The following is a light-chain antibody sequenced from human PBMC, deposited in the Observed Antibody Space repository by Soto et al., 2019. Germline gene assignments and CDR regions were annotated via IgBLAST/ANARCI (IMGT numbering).Light chain of an antibody. CDR1: QSIRYW. V-gene: IGKV1-6*01. CDR3: LQDYNYPWT. Sequence: IQMTQSPSTLSASVGARATITGRASQSIRYWLAWFQQKPGKAPKLLIYAASSLQSGVPSRFSGSGSGTDFTLTISSLQPEDFATYYCLQDYNYPWTFGPGTKVDIK. CDR2: AAS. J-gene: IGKJ1*01.